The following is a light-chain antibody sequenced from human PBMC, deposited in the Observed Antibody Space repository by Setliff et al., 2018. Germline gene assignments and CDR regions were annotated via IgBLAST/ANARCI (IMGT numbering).Light chain of an antibody. Sequence: QSALTQPASVSGSPGHWITISCSGTSSDVGGYNYVSWYQQHPGKAPKLMIYDVTNRPSGISNRFSGSKSGNTASLTISGLQAEDDADYYCSSYTTSGTYGFGTGTKVTVL. CDR3: SSYTTSGTYG. CDR2: DVT. CDR1: SSDVGGYNY. V-gene: IGLV2-14*03. J-gene: IGLJ1*01.